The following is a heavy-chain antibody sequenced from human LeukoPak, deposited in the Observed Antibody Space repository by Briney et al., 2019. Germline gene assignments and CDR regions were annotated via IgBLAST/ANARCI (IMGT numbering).Heavy chain of an antibody. CDR3: ARDFGHWELNGGYYFDY. J-gene: IGHJ4*02. CDR1: GFTFSSYE. Sequence: PGGSLRLSCAASGFTFSSYEMNWVRQAPGKGLEWVSYISSSGSNIYYADSVKGRFTISRDNAKNSLYLQMNSLRAEDTAVYYCARDFGHWELNGGYYFDYWGQGTLVTVSS. CDR2: ISSSGSNI. V-gene: IGHV3-48*03. D-gene: IGHD1-26*01.